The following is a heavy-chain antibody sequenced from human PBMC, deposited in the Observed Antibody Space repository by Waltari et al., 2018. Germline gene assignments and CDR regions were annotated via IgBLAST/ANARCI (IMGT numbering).Heavy chain of an antibody. D-gene: IGHD2-15*01. CDR1: GGSISSGGYY. CDR2: IDYSGST. Sequence: QVQLQESGPGLVKPSQTLSLTCTVSGGSISSGGYYWSWIRQHPGKGLEWIGYIDYSGSTDYNPALKSRVTISVDTSKNQFSLKLSSVTAADTAVYYCAREESLVVVAANIDYWGQGTLVTVSS. V-gene: IGHV4-31*03. J-gene: IGHJ4*02. CDR3: AREESLVVVAANIDY.